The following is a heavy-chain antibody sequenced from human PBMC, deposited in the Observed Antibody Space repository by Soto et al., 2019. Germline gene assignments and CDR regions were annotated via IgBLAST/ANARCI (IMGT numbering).Heavy chain of an antibody. CDR2: IIPILGIA. V-gene: IGHV1-69*04. CDR3: ARDPSYYDSSGYYNDY. D-gene: IGHD3-22*01. Sequence: SVKVSCKASGGTLSSYTISWVRQAPGQGLEWMGRIIPILGIANYAQKFQGRVTITADKSTSTAYMELSSLRSEDTAVYYCARDPSYYDSSGYYNDYWGQGTLVTVSS. J-gene: IGHJ4*02. CDR1: GGTLSSYT.